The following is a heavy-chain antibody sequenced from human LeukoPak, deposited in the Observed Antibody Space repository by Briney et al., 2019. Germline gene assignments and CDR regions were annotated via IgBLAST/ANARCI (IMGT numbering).Heavy chain of an antibody. D-gene: IGHD3-22*01. CDR2: INQDGSQK. CDR1: GFTFSNYW. CDR3: VRDNNDYYDSSGYYGYMDV. V-gene: IGHV3-7*01. Sequence: GGSLRLSCAASGFTFSNYWMVWVRQAPGKGPECVANINQDGSQKQYVDSVKGRFTISRDNAKNSVFLQMNTVRVEDTAVYYCVRDNNDYYDSSGYYGYMDVWGKGTTVTVSS. J-gene: IGHJ6*03.